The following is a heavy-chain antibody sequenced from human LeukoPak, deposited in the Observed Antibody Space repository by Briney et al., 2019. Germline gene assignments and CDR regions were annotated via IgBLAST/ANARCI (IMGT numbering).Heavy chain of an antibody. CDR2: MNPNSGNT. CDR3: ARGLSSYYDSSGPRELIQH. V-gene: IGHV1-8*01. Sequence: GASVKVSCKASGYTFTSYDINWVRQATGQGPEWMGWMNPNSGNTGYAQKFQGRVTMTRNTSISTAYMELSSLRSEDTAVYYCARGLSSYYDSSGPRELIQHWGQGTLVTVSS. J-gene: IGHJ1*01. D-gene: IGHD3-22*01. CDR1: GYTFTSYD.